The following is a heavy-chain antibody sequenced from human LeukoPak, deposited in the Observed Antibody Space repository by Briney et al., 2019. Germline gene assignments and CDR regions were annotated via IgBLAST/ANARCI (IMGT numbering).Heavy chain of an antibody. CDR1: GYTFTGYY. V-gene: IGHV1-2*02. Sequence: GASVKVSCKASGYTFTGYYMHWVRQAPGQGLEWMGWINPNSGGTNYAQKFQGRVTMTRGTSISTAYMELSRLRSDDTAVYYCAPYYYDSSGYYYFDYWGQGTLVTVSS. J-gene: IGHJ4*02. CDR2: INPNSGGT. CDR3: APYYYDSSGYYYFDY. D-gene: IGHD3-22*01.